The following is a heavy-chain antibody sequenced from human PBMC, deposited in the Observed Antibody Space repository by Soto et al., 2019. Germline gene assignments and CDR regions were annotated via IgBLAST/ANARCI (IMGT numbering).Heavy chain of an antibody. CDR1: GGSFSGYY. CDR2: INHSGST. V-gene: IGHV4-34*01. D-gene: IGHD3-16*02. Sequence: SETLSLTCAVYGGSFSGYYWSWIRQPPGKGLEWIGEINHSGSTNYNPSLKSRVTISVDTSKNQFSLKLSSVTAADTAVYYCARGDGRLGELSVDYYYYGMDVWGRGTTVTVSS. J-gene: IGHJ6*02. CDR3: ARGDGRLGELSVDYYYYGMDV.